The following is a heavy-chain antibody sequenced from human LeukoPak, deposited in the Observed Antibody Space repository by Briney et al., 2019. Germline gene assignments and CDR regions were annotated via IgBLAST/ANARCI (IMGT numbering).Heavy chain of an antibody. CDR3: AKTDDSGWWNIDY. Sequence: PGGSLRLSCAASGFTFSSYAMSWVRQAPGKGLEWVSAISGSGGSTYYADSVKGRFTVSRDDPKNTLFLQMNSLRAEDTAVYYCAKTDDSGWWNIDYWGQGTLVTVSS. CDR2: ISGSGGST. CDR1: GFTFSSYA. J-gene: IGHJ4*02. V-gene: IGHV3-23*01. D-gene: IGHD6-19*01.